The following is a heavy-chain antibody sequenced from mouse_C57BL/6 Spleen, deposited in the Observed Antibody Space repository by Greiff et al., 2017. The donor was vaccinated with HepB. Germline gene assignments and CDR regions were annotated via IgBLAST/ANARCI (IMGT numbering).Heavy chain of an antibody. V-gene: IGHV1-19*01. CDR2: INPYNGGT. Sequence: DVQLQESGPVLVKPGASVKMSCKASGYTFTDYYMNWVKQSHGKSLEWIGVINPYNGGTSYNQKFKGKATLTVDKSSSTAYMELNSLTSEDSAVYYCARVYGLRQNYAMDYWGQGTSVTVSS. CDR1: GYTFTDYY. D-gene: IGHD2-4*01. J-gene: IGHJ4*01. CDR3: ARVYGLRQNYAMDY.